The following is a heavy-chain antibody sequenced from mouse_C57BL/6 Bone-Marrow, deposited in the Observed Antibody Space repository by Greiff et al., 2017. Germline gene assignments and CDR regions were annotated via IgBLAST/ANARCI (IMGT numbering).Heavy chain of an antibody. CDR3: ARDYDYDGLYAY. CDR1: GYTFTGYW. Sequence: QVQLQQSGAELMKPGASVKLSCKASGYTFTGYWIEWVKQRPGHGLEWIGEILPGSGSTNYNEKFKSKATLTVDKSSSTAYMQLSSLTSEDSAVYYCARDYDYDGLYAYWGRGTRVTVSA. V-gene: IGHV1-9*01. CDR2: ILPGSGST. D-gene: IGHD2-4*01. J-gene: IGHJ3*01.